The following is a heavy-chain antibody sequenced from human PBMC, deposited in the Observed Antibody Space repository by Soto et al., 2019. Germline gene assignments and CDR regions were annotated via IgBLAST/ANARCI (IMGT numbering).Heavy chain of an antibody. J-gene: IGHJ5*01. CDR2: IYPSGTT. CDR3: ARKGWRFAVVSHRSLAS. D-gene: IGHD3-3*01. V-gene: IGHV4-4*02. Sequence: SETLSLTCAVSGGSINSSNWGTWVRQTPGQGLEWIGDIYPSGTTNYNPSLKTRVTNSLDKSTNQFSLRLTSVTAADTSVYYCARKGWRFAVVSHRSLASWGQRSRVTFAS. CDR1: GGSINSSNW.